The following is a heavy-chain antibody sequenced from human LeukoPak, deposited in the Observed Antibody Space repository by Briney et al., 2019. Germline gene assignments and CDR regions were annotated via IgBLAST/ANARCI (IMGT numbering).Heavy chain of an antibody. CDR3: ATYTLSQFWSGYYHFDY. CDR1: GGNFISCA. CDR2: IIPMFGTS. J-gene: IGHJ4*02. D-gene: IGHD3-3*01. Sequence: SVKVSCKASGGNFISCAVSWVRQAPGQGLEWMGGIIPMFGTSNYAQKFQGRVTITTDESTTTAYMELSSLSSEDTAVYYCATYTLSQFWSGYYHFDYWGQGTLVSVSS. V-gene: IGHV1-69*05.